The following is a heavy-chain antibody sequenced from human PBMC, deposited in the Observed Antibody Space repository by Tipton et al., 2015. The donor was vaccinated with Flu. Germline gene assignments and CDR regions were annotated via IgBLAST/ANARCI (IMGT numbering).Heavy chain of an antibody. CDR2: IAFDGRTE. V-gene: IGHV3-30*04. D-gene: IGHD7-27*01. CDR3: ATLTGDDY. CDR1: GFSFSSYA. J-gene: IGHJ4*02. Sequence: SLRLSCAASGFSFSSYAMHWVRQAPGKGLEWVAVIAFDGRTEYYADSVEGRFTISRDNAKNSLYLQLNSLRAEDTAVYYCATLTGDDYWGQGDLVTVSS.